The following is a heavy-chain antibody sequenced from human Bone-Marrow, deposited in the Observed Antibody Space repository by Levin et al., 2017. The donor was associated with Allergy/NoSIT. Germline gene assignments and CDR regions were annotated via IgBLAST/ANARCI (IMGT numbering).Heavy chain of an antibody. CDR3: AGEGAGSFDF. J-gene: IGHJ4*02. D-gene: IGHD6-19*01. V-gene: IGHV4-34*01. CDR2: IDHSGKA. CDR1: GASFSEHF. Sequence: SCAVYGASFSEHFWSWVRQSPEKGLEWLGEIDHSGKADYDPSLKSRLTISVDTSKNQFSLKLNSVTAADTGVYYCAGEGAGSFDFWGQGTLVTVSS.